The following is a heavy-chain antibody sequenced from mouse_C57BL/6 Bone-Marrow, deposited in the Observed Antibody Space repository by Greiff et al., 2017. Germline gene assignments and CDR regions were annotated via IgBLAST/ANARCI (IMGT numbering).Heavy chain of an antibody. CDR2: IDPSDSET. Sequence: VQLQQPGAELVRPGSSVKLSCKASGYTFNSYWMHWVKQRPIQGLEWIGNIDPSDSETHYNQKFKDKATLTVDKSSSTAYMQLSSLTSEDSAVYYCARGGSYWYFDVWGTGTTVTVAA. V-gene: IGHV1-52*01. J-gene: IGHJ1*03. CDR3: ARGGSYWYFDV. CDR1: GYTFNSYW.